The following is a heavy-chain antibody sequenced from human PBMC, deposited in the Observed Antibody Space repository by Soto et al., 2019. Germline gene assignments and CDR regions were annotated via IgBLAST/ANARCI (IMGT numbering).Heavy chain of an antibody. CDR1: GFTFSSYA. CDR3: ARAVLPSLMGPFDY. D-gene: IGHD2-15*01. V-gene: IGHV3-30-3*01. J-gene: IGHJ4*02. CDR2: ISYDGSNK. Sequence: QVQLVESGGGVVQPGRSLRLSCAASGFTFSSYAMHWVRQAPGKGLEWVAVISYDGSNKYYADSVKGRFTISRDNSKNTLYLQMNSLRAEDTAVYYCARAVLPSLMGPFDYWGQGTPVTVSS.